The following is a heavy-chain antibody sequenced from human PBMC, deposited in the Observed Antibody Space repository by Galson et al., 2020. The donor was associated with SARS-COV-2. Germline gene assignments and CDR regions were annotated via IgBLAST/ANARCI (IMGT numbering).Heavy chain of an antibody. D-gene: IGHD3-22*01. CDR3: VRAGKHYYDSAGYYYPFDD. CDR1: GFTFSTYS. V-gene: IGHV3-48*04. CDR2: INSGSNII. J-gene: IGHJ4*02. Sequence: GESLKISCAASGFTFSTYSMNWVRLAPGKGLEWVSYINSGSNIIYYADSVKGRFTISRDNAENSLFLQMNSLRAEDSAVYYCVRAGKHYYDSAGYYYPFDDWGQGTLVTVSS.